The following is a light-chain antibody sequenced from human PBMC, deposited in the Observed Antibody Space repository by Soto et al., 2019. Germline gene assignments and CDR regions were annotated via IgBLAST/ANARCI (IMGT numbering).Light chain of an antibody. CDR1: QSIGIY. V-gene: IGKV1-39*01. J-gene: IGKJ4*01. Sequence: DIQMTQSPSSLSASVGERVTITCRSSQSIGIYLNWYQQKLGEAPKVLIYAASNLQSGVPSRFSGSGSGTDFTLTISSMQPEDFATYYCQQSDSPPITLGGGTKVEI. CDR2: AAS. CDR3: QQSDSPPIT.